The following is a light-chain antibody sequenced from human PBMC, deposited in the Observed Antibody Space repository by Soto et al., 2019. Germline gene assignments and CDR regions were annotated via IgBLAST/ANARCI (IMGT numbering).Light chain of an antibody. CDR2: DAS. CDR3: KQYTHWPLYT. J-gene: IGKJ2*01. V-gene: IGKV3-15*01. Sequence: EVVMTQSPATLSVSPGERATLSCRASQSVSRNLAWYQQRPGRAPRLLIYDASTRATNIPTRFSGSGSGTEFTLNISSLQSEDFAVYYCKQYTHWPLYTFGQGTKLEIK. CDR1: QSVSRN.